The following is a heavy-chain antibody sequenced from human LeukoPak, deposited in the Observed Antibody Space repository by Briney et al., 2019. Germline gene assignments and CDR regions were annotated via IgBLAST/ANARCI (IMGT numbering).Heavy chain of an antibody. CDR2: INPNSGDT. Sequence: ASVKVSCKXSGYTFTGYYMHWVRQAPGQGLEGMGWINPNSGDTNYAQKFQGRVTVTRDTSISTAYMELSRLRSDDTAVYYCARVGSSGWYVHPTLDYWGQGTLLTVSS. V-gene: IGHV1-2*02. CDR1: GYTFTGYY. D-gene: IGHD6-19*01. CDR3: ARVGSSGWYVHPTLDY. J-gene: IGHJ4*02.